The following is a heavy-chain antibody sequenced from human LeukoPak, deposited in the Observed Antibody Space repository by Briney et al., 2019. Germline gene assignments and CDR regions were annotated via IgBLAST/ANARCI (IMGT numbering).Heavy chain of an antibody. D-gene: IGHD1-26*01. CDR2: INHNSGGT. Sequence: GASVKVSCKASGYTFTGYFMHWVRQAPGQGLEWMGWINHNSGGTNYAQKFQGRVTMTRDTSISTAYMEVSRLTSDDTAVYYCARAVGAKYFDYWGQGTLVTVSS. V-gene: IGHV1-2*02. CDR1: GYTFTGYF. CDR3: ARAVGAKYFDY. J-gene: IGHJ4*02.